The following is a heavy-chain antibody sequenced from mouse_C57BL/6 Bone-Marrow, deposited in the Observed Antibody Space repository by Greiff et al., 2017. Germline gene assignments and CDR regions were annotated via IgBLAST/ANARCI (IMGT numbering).Heavy chain of an antibody. J-gene: IGHJ4*01. CDR2: IYPRSGNT. CDR3: AIRAGLHAMDY. Sequence: VQLKQSGAELARPGASVKLSCKASGYTFTSYGISWVKQRTGQGLEWIGEIYPRSGNTYYNEKFKGKATLTADKSSSTAYMELRSLTSEDSAVYFCAIRAGLHAMDYWGQGTSVTVSS. CDR1: GYTFTSYG. D-gene: IGHD2-13*01. V-gene: IGHV1-81*01.